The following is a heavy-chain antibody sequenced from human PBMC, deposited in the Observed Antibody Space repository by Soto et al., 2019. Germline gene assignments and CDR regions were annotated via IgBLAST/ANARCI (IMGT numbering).Heavy chain of an antibody. V-gene: IGHV4-61*01. Sequence: SETLSLTCTVSGGSVSSASDYWSWIRQPPGKGLEWIGYIYKSGSTNYNPSLKSRVTISVDTSKNQFSLNLRSVTAADTAVYYCARDWSGYSTSLIANNWFDPWGQGTLVTVSS. CDR1: GGSVSSASDY. J-gene: IGHJ5*02. CDR2: IYKSGST. D-gene: IGHD6-13*01. CDR3: ARDWSGYSTSLIANNWFDP.